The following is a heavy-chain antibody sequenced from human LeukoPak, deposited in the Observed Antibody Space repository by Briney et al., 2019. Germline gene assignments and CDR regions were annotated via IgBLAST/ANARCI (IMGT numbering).Heavy chain of an antibody. J-gene: IGHJ4*02. CDR2: ISDDGVNK. CDR1: GFTFDDYA. D-gene: IGHD6-13*01. CDR3: AKGPGYRSTWYRGPFDN. Sequence: GGSLRLSCAASGFTFDDYAMHWVRLAPGKGLEWVAVISDDGVNKDYADSVKGRFTISRDNSKNTLFLHMNSLRAEDTAVYYCAKGPGYRSTWYRGPFDNWGQGTLVSVSS. V-gene: IGHV3-30*18.